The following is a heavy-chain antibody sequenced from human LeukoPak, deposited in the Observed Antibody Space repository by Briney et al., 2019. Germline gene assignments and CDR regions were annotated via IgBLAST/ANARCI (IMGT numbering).Heavy chain of an antibody. J-gene: IGHJ6*02. V-gene: IGHV1-69*04. CDR2: IIPIFGIA. CDR3: ARDLYSSGWYYYYYGMDV. Sequence: SVKVSCKASGGTFSSYAISWVRQAPGQGLEWMGRIIPIFGIANYAQKFQGRVTITADKSTSTAYMELSSLRPEDTAVYYCARDLYSSGWYYYYYGMDVWGQGTTVTVSS. D-gene: IGHD6-19*01. CDR1: GGTFSSYA.